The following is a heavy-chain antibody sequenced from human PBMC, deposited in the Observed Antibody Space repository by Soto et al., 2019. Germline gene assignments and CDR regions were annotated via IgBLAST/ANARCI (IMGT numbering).Heavy chain of an antibody. J-gene: IGHJ4*02. V-gene: IGHV3-30*04. CDR3: ARGGRLRHFDY. Sequence: QVQVVESGGALFKPGRALRLSVAASGFTFSSYAMHWVGQAPGKGLEWVAIISYDGSDKYYADSVKGRFTISRDNSKNTLYLQMNSLRTEDTAVYYCARGGRLRHFDYWGQGTLVTVSS. CDR1: GFTFSSYA. D-gene: IGHD5-12*01. CDR2: ISYDGSDK.